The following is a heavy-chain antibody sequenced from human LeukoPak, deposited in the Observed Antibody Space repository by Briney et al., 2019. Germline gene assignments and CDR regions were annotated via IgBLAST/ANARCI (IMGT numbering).Heavy chain of an antibody. D-gene: IGHD5-18*01. Sequence: PSETLSLTCAVYGGSFSGYYWSWIRQPPGKGLEWIGEINHSGSTNYNPSLKSRVTISVDTSKNQFSLKLSFVTAADTAVYYCARHLDTAIGYWGQGTLVTVSS. CDR1: GGSFSGYY. J-gene: IGHJ4*02. V-gene: IGHV4-34*01. CDR3: ARHLDTAIGY. CDR2: INHSGST.